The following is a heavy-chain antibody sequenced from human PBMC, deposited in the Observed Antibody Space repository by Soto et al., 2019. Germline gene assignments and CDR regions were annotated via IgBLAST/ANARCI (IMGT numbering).Heavy chain of an antibody. CDR2: INAGNGNT. D-gene: IGHD2-15*01. V-gene: IGHV1-3*05. Sequence: QVQLVQSGAEEKKPGASVKVSCKASGYTFTSYAMHWVRQAPGQRLEWMGWINAGNGNTKYSQKFQGRVTITRDTSASTAYMELSSLRSEDTAVYYCARSPRYCSGGSCYSGPEYFQHWGQGTLVTVSS. CDR3: ARSPRYCSGGSCYSGPEYFQH. CDR1: GYTFTSYA. J-gene: IGHJ1*01.